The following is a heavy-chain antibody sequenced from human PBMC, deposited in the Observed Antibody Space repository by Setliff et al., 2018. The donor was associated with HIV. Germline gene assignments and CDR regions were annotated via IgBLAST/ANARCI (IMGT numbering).Heavy chain of an antibody. J-gene: IGHJ3*02. Sequence: ASVKVSCKASGYTFTNYDINWVRQAPGQRLEWMGWINAGNGNTKYSQKFQGRVTFIRDTSASTAYMELSSLRSEDTAVYYCARRLEYPDAFDIWGQGTMVTVSS. D-gene: IGHD2-2*02. CDR1: GYTFTNYD. V-gene: IGHV1-3*01. CDR3: ARRLEYPDAFDI. CDR2: INAGNGNT.